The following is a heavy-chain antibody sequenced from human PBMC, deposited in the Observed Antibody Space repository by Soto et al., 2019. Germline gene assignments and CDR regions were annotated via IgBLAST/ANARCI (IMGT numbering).Heavy chain of an antibody. J-gene: IGHJ5*02. D-gene: IGHD6-13*01. Sequence: QVQLQESGPGLVKPSQTLSLTCTVSGGSISSGGYYWSWIRQHPGKGLEWIGYIYYSGSTYYNPSIKSRVTISVDTSKNQFSLKLSSVTAADTAVYYCAREGIAGYSSSRWFDPWGQGTLVTVSS. CDR2: IYYSGST. CDR3: AREGIAGYSSSRWFDP. CDR1: GGSISSGGYY. V-gene: IGHV4-31*03.